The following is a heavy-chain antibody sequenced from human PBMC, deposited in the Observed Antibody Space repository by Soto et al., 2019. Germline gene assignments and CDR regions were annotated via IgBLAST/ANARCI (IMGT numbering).Heavy chain of an antibody. J-gene: IGHJ6*02. D-gene: IGHD6-13*01. CDR2: ISGSGGST. Sequence: GGSLRLSCAASGFTLSSYAMSWVRQAPGKGLEWVSAISGSGGSTYYADSVKGRFTISRDNSKNTLYLQMNSLRAEDTAVYYCAKVMGQQLVRLFDYYYYGTDIWGQGTTVTVSS. V-gene: IGHV3-23*01. CDR3: AKVMGQQLVRLFDYYYYGTDI. CDR1: GFTLSSYA.